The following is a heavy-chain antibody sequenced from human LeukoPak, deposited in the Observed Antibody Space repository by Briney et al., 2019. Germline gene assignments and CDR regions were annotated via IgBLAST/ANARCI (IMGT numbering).Heavy chain of an antibody. CDR1: GSSINKNF. V-gene: IGHV4-59*08. Sequence: SETLSLTCTVSGSSINKNFWTWIRQPPGKGLEWIGHIYYTGSANYNPSLKSRVIISLDTSKNQFSLKVTSVTAADTAVYFCARHRDSYDTWGQGTMVTVSS. D-gene: IGHD3-16*01. CDR3: ARHRDSYDT. CDR2: IYYTGSA. J-gene: IGHJ4*01.